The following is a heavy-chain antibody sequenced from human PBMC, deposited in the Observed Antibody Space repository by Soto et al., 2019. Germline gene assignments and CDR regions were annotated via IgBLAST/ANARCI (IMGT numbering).Heavy chain of an antibody. V-gene: IGHV1-69*02. CDR1: GGTFSSYT. J-gene: IGHJ6*02. CDR3: ARAYYYDSSGYWGSMDV. CDR2: IIPILGIA. D-gene: IGHD3-22*01. Sequence: QVQLVQSGAEVKKPGSSVKVSCKASGGTFSSYTISWVRQAPGQGLEWMGRIIPILGIANYAQKFQGRVTITADKSTSTAYMELSSLRSEDTAVYYCARAYYYDSSGYWGSMDVWGQGTTVTVSS.